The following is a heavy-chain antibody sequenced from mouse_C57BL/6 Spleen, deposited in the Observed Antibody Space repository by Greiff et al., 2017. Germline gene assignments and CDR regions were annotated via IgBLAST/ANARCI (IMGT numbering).Heavy chain of an antibody. V-gene: IGHV1-81*01. Sequence: QVQLQQSGAELARPGASVKLSCKASGYTFTSYGISWVKQRTGQGLEWIGEIYPRSGNTYYNEKFKGEATLTADKSSSTSYMALRSLTSEDAAVYFCARRRYDYDGYAMDYWGQGTSVTVSS. CDR3: ARRRYDYDGYAMDY. J-gene: IGHJ4*01. CDR2: IYPRSGNT. D-gene: IGHD2-4*01. CDR1: GYTFTSYG.